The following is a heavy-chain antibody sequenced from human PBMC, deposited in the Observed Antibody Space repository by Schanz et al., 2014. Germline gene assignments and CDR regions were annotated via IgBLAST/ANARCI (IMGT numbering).Heavy chain of an antibody. CDR2: ISWNSGSV. CDR3: ARGGFGLDY. J-gene: IGHJ4*02. V-gene: IGHV3-9*01. CDR1: GFTFDNYA. Sequence: EVQLVESGGGLVQPGRSLRLSCAASGFTFDNYAMHWVRQAPGKGLEWVSSISWNSGSVAYADSVKGRFTISRDNAKNSLYLQMNSLRAEDTAVYYCARGGFGLDYWGQGTLVTVSS. D-gene: IGHD3-16*01.